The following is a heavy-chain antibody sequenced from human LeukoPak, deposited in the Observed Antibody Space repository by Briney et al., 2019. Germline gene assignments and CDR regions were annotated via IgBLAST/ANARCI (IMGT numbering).Heavy chain of an antibody. CDR1: EFTFSNYW. CDR3: ARVPDYYDSSGVIDAFDI. J-gene: IGHJ3*02. CDR2: IKQDGTET. D-gene: IGHD3-22*01. Sequence: PGGSLRLSCAASEFTFSNYWMSWVRQAPGKGPEWVANIKQDGTETYYVDSVRGRFTISRDNAKNSLYLQMNSLRAEDTAVYYCARVPDYYDSSGVIDAFDIWGQGTMVTVSS. V-gene: IGHV3-7*01.